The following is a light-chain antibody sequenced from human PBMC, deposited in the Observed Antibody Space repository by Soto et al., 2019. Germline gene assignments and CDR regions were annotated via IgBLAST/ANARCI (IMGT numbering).Light chain of an antibody. J-gene: IGLJ1*01. Sequence: QSALTQPASVSGSPGQSITISCTGTSSDVGGYNYVSWYQHHPGKAPELMIFEVSNRPSGVSHRFSGSKSGNTASLTISGLQTEDEGDYFCKSYAGSNTYVFGSGTKVTVL. CDR1: SSDVGGYNY. V-gene: IGLV2-14*01. CDR2: EVS. CDR3: KSYAGSNTYV.